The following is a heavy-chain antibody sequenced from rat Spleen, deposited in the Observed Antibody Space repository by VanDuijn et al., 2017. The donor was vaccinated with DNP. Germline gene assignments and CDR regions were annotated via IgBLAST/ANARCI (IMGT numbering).Heavy chain of an antibody. J-gene: IGHJ2*01. CDR2: MWAGGGT. V-gene: IGHV2-13*01. Sequence: QVQLKESGPGLVQPSQTLSLTCTVSGFSLTSYHVTWVRQPPGKSLMWMGTMWAGGGTIYNSAVKSRLSISRDTSKGQVFLKMNRLQPEDTGTYYCAREATRTFDCWGQGVMVTVSS. D-gene: IGHD3-2*01. CDR3: AREATRTFDC. CDR1: GFSLTSYH.